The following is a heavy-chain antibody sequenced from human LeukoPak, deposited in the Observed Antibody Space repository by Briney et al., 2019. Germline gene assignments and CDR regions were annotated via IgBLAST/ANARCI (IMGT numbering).Heavy chain of an antibody. Sequence: PGGSLRLSCAASGFTFSSYSMNWVRQAPGRGLEWVSYISGSSRPIYYADSVKGRFTISRDNAKNSLYLQMNSLRAEDTAVYYCARALTTLTYEGYWGQGTLVTVSS. D-gene: IGHD1-1*01. V-gene: IGHV3-48*01. CDR1: GFTFSSYS. J-gene: IGHJ4*02. CDR3: ARALTTLTYEGY. CDR2: ISGSSRPI.